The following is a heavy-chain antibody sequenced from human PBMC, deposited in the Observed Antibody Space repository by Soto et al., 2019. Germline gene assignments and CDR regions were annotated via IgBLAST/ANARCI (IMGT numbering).Heavy chain of an antibody. J-gene: IGHJ6*02. V-gene: IGHV4-59*01. CDR2: TYYRGTT. Sequence: SETLSLTCTVSGGSFTSFPWSWIRQPPGKGLEWIGYTYYRGTTYYNPSLKSRANISVDTSKNQFSLKLSAVTAADTAVYYCARFDFSSYIMDVWGQGTTVT. CDR3: ARFDFSSYIMDV. CDR1: GGSFTSFP. D-gene: IGHD4-4*01.